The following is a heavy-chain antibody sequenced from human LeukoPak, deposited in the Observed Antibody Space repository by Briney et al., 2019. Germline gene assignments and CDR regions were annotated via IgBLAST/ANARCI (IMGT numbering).Heavy chain of an antibody. J-gene: IGHJ4*02. CDR2: IYYSGST. CDR1: GGSISSGDYY. Sequence: SQTLSLTRTVSGGSISSGDYYWSWIRQPPGKGLEWIGYIYYSGSTYYNPSLKSRVTISVDTSKNQFSLKLSSVTAADTAVYYCARAYYDFWSGYYFDYWGQGTLVTVSS. D-gene: IGHD3-3*01. V-gene: IGHV4-30-4*01. CDR3: ARAYYDFWSGYYFDY.